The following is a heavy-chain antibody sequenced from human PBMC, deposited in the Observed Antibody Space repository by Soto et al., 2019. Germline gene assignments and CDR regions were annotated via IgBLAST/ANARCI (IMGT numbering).Heavy chain of an antibody. CDR1: GGTFSSYA. V-gene: IGHV1-69*01. J-gene: IGHJ4*02. CDR2: IIPIFGTA. Sequence: QVQLVQSGAEVKKPGSSVKVSCKASGGTFSSYAISWVRQAPGQGLEWMGGIIPIFGTANYAQKFQGRVTITADESTSTAYMELSSLRSEDKAVYYCARGTASSIAARQLNYFDYWGQGTLVTVSS. CDR3: ARGTASSIAARQLNYFDY. D-gene: IGHD6-6*01.